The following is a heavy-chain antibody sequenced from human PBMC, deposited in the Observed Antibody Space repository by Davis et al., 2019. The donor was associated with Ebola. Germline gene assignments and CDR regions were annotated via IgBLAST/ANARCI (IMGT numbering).Heavy chain of an antibody. D-gene: IGHD2-15*01. Sequence: GESLKISCTASGFTFGDYAMHWVRQAPGKGLEWVAVISYDGSNKYYADSVKGRFTISRDNSKNPLYLQMNSLRAEDTAVYYCARDFQYCSGGSCYYYGMDVWGQGTTVTVSS. CDR1: GFTFGDYA. J-gene: IGHJ6*02. V-gene: IGHV3-30*14. CDR3: ARDFQYCSGGSCYYYGMDV. CDR2: ISYDGSNK.